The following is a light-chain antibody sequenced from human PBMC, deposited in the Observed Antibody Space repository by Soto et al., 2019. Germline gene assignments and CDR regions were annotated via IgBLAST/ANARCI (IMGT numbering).Light chain of an antibody. V-gene: IGLV2-23*01. J-gene: IGLJ2*01. CDR1: SRDVGSYNL. Sequence: QSALTQPASVSGSRGQSITISCTGTSRDVGSYNLVSWYQQHPGKAPKLMIYEGSKRPSGVSNRFSGSKSGNTASLTISGLQAEDEADYYCCSYAGSSTSVVFGGGTKVTVL. CDR3: CSYAGSSTSVV. CDR2: EGS.